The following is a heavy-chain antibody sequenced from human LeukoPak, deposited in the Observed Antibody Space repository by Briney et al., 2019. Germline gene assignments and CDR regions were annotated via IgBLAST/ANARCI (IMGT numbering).Heavy chain of an antibody. CDR3: AKGGGHSYYDFSSGDGTYYFDS. CDR1: GFTFSSYA. Sequence: PGGSLRLSCAASGFTFSSYAMNWVRQAPGKGLEWVSAISGSGGSTYYADSVKGRFTISRDNSKNTLYLQMNILRAEDTAVYYCAKGGGHSYYDFSSGDGTYYFDSSGPGNPVTPSP. D-gene: IGHD3-3*01. V-gene: IGHV3-23*01. J-gene: IGHJ4*02. CDR2: ISGSGGST.